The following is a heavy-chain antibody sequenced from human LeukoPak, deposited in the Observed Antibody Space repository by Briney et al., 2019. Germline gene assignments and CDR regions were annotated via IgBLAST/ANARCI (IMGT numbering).Heavy chain of an antibody. CDR2: IKEDGSER. V-gene: IGHV3-7*01. CDR1: GFIFSNYW. CDR3: AQLISVAGDFDF. D-gene: IGHD6-19*01. Sequence: GGSLRLSCAASGFIFSNYWMTWVRQAPGKGLEWVANIKEDGSERYYVDSVKGRFTISRDNSKNTLFLQMNSLRSEDTAVYYCAQLISVAGDFDFWGQGTLVTVSS. J-gene: IGHJ4*02.